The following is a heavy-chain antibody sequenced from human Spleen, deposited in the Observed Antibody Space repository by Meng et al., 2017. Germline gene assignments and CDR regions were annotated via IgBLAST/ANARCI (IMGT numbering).Heavy chain of an antibody. V-gene: IGHV4-34*01. D-gene: IGHD5-18*01. CDR3: ARKQLWFDY. Sequence: SETLSLTCVVSGGSFSDYYWSWIRQPPGKGLEWIGEINHSGSTNYNPSLKSRVTISVDTSKNQFSLKLSSVTAADTAVYYCARKQLWFDYWGQGTLVT. CDR2: INHSGST. J-gene: IGHJ4*02. CDR1: GGSFSDYY.